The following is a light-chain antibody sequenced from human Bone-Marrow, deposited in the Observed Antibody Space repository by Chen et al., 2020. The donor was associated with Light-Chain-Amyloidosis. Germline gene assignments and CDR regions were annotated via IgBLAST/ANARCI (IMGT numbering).Light chain of an antibody. V-gene: IGLV3-21*02. CDR3: QVCDRSSDRPV. CDR2: DDS. Sequence: SYVLTQPSSVSVAPGQTATIACGGNNIGSTSVHWYQQTPGQAPLLVVYDDSDRPSGIPERLSGSNSGNTATLTISRVEAGDAADYYCQVCDRSSDRPVFGGGTKLTVL. J-gene: IGLJ3*02. CDR1: NIGSTS.